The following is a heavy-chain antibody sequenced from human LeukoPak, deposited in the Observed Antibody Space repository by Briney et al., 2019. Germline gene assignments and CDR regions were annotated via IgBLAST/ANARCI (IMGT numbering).Heavy chain of an antibody. Sequence: GGSLRLSCAASGFTFSSYEMNWVRQAPGKGLEWVSYISSSGSSIYYADSVKGRFTISRDNAKNSLYLQMNSLRAEDAAVYYCAGVRYFDLWGRGALVTVSS. J-gene: IGHJ2*01. V-gene: IGHV3-48*03. CDR1: GFTFSSYE. CDR3: AGVRYFDL. CDR2: ISSSGSSI.